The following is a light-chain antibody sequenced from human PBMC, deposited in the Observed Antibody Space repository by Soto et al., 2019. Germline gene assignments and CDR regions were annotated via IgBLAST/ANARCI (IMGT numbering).Light chain of an antibody. CDR3: SSSAGSNHHVV. V-gene: IGLV2-8*01. Sequence: QSALTQPPSASGSPGQSVTISCTGTSSDVGGYNYVSWYQQHPGKAPKLMIYEVSKRPSGVPDRFSGSKSGNTASLTVSGLQAEDEADYYCSSSAGSNHHVVFGGGTKLTVL. CDR2: EVS. J-gene: IGLJ2*01. CDR1: SSDVGGYNY.